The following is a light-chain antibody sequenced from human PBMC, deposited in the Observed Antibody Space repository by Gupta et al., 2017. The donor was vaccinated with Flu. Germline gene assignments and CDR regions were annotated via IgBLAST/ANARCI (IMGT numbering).Light chain of an antibody. J-gene: IGLJ1*01. CDR1: EVGDKY. CDR2: QDT. Sequence: SQGQTASITCSGDEVGDKYVCWYQQKPGKSPGVVIYQDTKRPSGIPERFSGSNSGNTATLTIGGTQAVDEADYYCRAWAGSTDVFGTGTKLTVL. CDR3: RAWAGSTDV. V-gene: IGLV3-1*01.